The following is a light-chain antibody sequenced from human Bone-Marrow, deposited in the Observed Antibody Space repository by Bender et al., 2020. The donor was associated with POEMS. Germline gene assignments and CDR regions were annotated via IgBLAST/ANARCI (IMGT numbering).Light chain of an antibody. J-gene: IGLJ2*01. V-gene: IGLV3-21*02. CDR3: QVWDSSSDHQI. CDR1: NLGTMS. CDR2: DDR. Sequence: SYVLTQPPSVSVAPGETARLTCGGDNLGTMSVHWYQQKAGQAPALVVHDDRTRPSGIPDRFSGSSSGNTAILTISRVEAGDEADYYCQVWDSSSDHQIFGGGTKLTVL.